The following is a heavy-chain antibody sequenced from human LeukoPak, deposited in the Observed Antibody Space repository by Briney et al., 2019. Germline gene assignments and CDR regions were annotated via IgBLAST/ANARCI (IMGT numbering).Heavy chain of an antibody. CDR1: GYTFTSYD. D-gene: IGHD3-10*01. Sequence: ASVKVSCKASGYTFTSYDINWVRQATGQGLEWMGWMNPNSGNTGYAQKFQGRVTMTRNTSISTAYMELSSLRSEDTAVYYCARGRSHPKRTYGSATYYFDYWGQGTLVTVSS. CDR2: MNPNSGNT. CDR3: ARGRSHPKRTYGSATYYFDY. J-gene: IGHJ4*02. V-gene: IGHV1-8*01.